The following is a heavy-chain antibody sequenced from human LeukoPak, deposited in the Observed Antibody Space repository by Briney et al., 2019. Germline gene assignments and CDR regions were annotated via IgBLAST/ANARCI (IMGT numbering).Heavy chain of an antibody. CDR2: ISSSSSYI. CDR3: ARDYGYSYGNYYMDV. Sequence: KTGGSLRLSCAASGFTFSSYSMNWVRQAPGKGLEWVSSISSSSSYIYYADSVKGRFTISRDNAKNSLYLQMNSLRAEDTAVYYCARDYGYSYGNYYMDVWGKGTTVTVSS. D-gene: IGHD5-18*01. CDR1: GFTFSSYS. J-gene: IGHJ6*03. V-gene: IGHV3-21*01.